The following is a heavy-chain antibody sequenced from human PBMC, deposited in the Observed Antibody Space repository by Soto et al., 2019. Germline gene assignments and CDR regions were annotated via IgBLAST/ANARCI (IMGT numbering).Heavy chain of an antibody. CDR1: GGSISSYY. D-gene: IGHD1-7*01. Sequence: SETLSLTCTVSGGSISSYYWSWIRQPPGKGLEWIGYIYYSGSTNYNPSLKSRVTISVDTSKNQFSLKLSSVTAADTAVYYCARDGTAGGRYPSFFNYWGQGTLVTVSS. CDR3: ARDGTAGGRYPSFFNY. CDR2: IYYSGST. V-gene: IGHV4-59*01. J-gene: IGHJ4*02.